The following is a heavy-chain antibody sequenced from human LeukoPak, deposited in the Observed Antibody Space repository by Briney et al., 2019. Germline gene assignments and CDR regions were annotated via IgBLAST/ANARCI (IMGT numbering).Heavy chain of an antibody. CDR1: GFTFSGYA. CDR2: ISGSGGST. CDR3: AKSQINIVVVVAATGDWFDP. J-gene: IGHJ5*02. V-gene: IGHV3-23*01. Sequence: GGSLRLSCAASGFTFSGYAMSWVRQAPGKGLEWVSAISGSGGSTYYADSVKGRFTISRDNSKNTLYLQMNSLRAEDTAVYYCAKSQINIVVVVAATGDWFDPWGQGTLVTVSS. D-gene: IGHD2-15*01.